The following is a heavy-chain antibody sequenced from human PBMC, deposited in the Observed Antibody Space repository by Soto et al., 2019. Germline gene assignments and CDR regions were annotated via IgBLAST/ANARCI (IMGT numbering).Heavy chain of an antibody. D-gene: IGHD3-10*01. Sequence: PGGSLRLSCAASGFTFSNYAMSWVRQAPEKGLEWVSFMSGSGGRADYADSVKGRFTISRDNSRNTLYLQMNSLRPEDSAVYYCAREFAPGSPNYDSWGLGTLVTVSS. CDR3: AREFAPGSPNYDS. J-gene: IGHJ4*02. V-gene: IGHV3-23*01. CDR2: MSGSGGRA. CDR1: GFTFSNYA.